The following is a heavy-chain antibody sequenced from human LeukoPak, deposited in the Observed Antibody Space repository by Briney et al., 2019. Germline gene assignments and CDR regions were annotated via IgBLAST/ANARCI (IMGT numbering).Heavy chain of an antibody. J-gene: IGHJ4*02. CDR3: AKDLVAAAGRYFDD. Sequence: PGGSLRLSCVATGLSFGGYGMHWVRQAPGKGREWIAYIRYDGTDQNYADSVKGRFTISRDNSKNRLFLQMNSLRDEDTAVYYCAKDLVAAAGRYFDDWGQGTLVIVSS. CDR2: IRYDGTDQ. D-gene: IGHD6-13*01. CDR1: GLSFGGYG. V-gene: IGHV3-30*02.